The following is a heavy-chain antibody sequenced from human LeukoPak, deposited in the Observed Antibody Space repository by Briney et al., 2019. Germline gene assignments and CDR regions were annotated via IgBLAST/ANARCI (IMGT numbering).Heavy chain of an antibody. Sequence: SETLSLTCTVSGDSMSSYYWSWIRQPPGKGLEWIAYISYSGSTKYNPSLQNRVTISIDTSKDQFSLKLSSVTAADTAVYYCARSPGPYYDSSGYYYDFDYWGQGTLVTVSS. J-gene: IGHJ4*02. CDR1: GDSMSSYY. D-gene: IGHD3-22*01. V-gene: IGHV4-59*01. CDR3: ARSPGPYYDSSGYYYDFDY. CDR2: ISYSGST.